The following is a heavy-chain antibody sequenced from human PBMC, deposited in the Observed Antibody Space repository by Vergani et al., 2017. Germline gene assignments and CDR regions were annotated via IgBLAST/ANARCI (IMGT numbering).Heavy chain of an antibody. CDR3: AKDIGAAAGTNSNYYYGMDV. Sequence: EVQLLESGGGLVQPGGSLRLSCAASGFTFDDYTMHWVRQAPGKGLEWVSLISWDGGSTYYADSVKGRFTISRDNSKNSLYLQMNSLRTEDTALYYCAKDIGAAAGTNSNYYYGMDVWGQGTTVTVAS. D-gene: IGHD6-13*01. CDR1: GFTFDDYT. J-gene: IGHJ6*02. V-gene: IGHV3-43*01. CDR2: ISWDGGST.